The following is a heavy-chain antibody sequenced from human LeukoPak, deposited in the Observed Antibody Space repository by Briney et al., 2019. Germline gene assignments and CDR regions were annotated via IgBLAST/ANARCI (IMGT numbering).Heavy chain of an antibody. CDR3: AREGIVVLPAAPLDV. CDR2: INHSGST. Sequence: SETLSLTCAVYGGSFSGYYWSWIRQPPGKGLVWLGEINHSGSTNYNPSLKSRVTISVDTSKSQFSLKLTSVTAADTAVYYCAREGIVVLPAAPLDVWGKGTTVTVSS. D-gene: IGHD2-2*01. CDR1: GGSFSGYY. J-gene: IGHJ6*04. V-gene: IGHV4-34*01.